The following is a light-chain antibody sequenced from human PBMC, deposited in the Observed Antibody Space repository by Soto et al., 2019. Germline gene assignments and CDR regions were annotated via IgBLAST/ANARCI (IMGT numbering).Light chain of an antibody. J-gene: IGLJ1*01. CDR2: DVS. CDR3: SSFRTSSTDV. Sequence: QSALTQPASVSGSPGQSITISCTGTSSDVGGYNYVSWYQQHPGKAPQVMIYDVSNRPSGVSNRFSGSKSGNTASLTISGLQAEDEADYYCSSFRTSSTDVFGTGTKVTVL. V-gene: IGLV2-14*03. CDR1: SSDVGGYNY.